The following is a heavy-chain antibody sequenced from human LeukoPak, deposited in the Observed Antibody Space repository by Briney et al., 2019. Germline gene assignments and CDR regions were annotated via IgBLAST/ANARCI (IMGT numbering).Heavy chain of an antibody. Sequence: SGPTLVNSTQTLTLTCTFSGFSLTTTGMRVSWIREPPVKVLEWLARIDWDDDKFYSTSLKTRLTISKDTSKNQVVLTMTNMDPVDTATYYCARPQGATIGAKWFDPWGQGTLVTVSS. CDR2: IDWDDDK. V-gene: IGHV2-70*04. J-gene: IGHJ5*02. D-gene: IGHD4/OR15-4a*01. CDR1: GFSLTTTGMR. CDR3: ARPQGATIGAKWFDP.